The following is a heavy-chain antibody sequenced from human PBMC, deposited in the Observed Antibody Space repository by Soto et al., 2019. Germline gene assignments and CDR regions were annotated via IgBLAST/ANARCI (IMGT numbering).Heavy chain of an antibody. D-gene: IGHD2-21*02. V-gene: IGHV1-69*06. CDR2: IIPIFGTA. Sequence: SVKVSCKASGGTFSSYAISWVRQAPGQGLEWMGGIIPIFGTANYAQKFQGRVTITADKSTSTAYMELSSLRSEDTAVYYCARERYCGGDCYSYYFDYWGQGTLVTVSS. CDR1: GGTFSSYA. CDR3: ARERYCGGDCYSYYFDY. J-gene: IGHJ4*02.